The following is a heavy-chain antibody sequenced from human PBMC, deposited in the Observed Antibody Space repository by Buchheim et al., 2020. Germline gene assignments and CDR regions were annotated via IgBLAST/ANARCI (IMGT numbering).Heavy chain of an antibody. CDR2: IYYSGST. J-gene: IGHJ6*02. CDR3: ARHVGGGVAVPLSSVYYGMDV. Sequence: QVQLQESGPGLVKPSETLSLTCTVSGGSISSYYWSWIRQPPGKGLEWIGYIYYSGSTNYNPSLKSRVTISVDTSKNQFSLKLSSVTAADTAVYYCARHVGGGVAVPLSSVYYGMDVWGQGTT. CDR1: GGSISSYY. D-gene: IGHD2-15*01. V-gene: IGHV4-59*01.